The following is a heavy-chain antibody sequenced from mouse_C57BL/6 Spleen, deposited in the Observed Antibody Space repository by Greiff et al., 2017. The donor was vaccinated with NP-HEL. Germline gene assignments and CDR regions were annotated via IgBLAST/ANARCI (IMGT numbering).Heavy chain of an antibody. CDR1: GYTFTSYW. CDR3: ASSSHPFDY. D-gene: IGHD1-1*01. V-gene: IGHV1-59*01. Sequence: QVQLKQPGAELVRPGTSVKLSCKASGYTFTSYWMHWVKQRPGQGLEWIGVIDPSDSYTNYNQKFKGKATLTVDTSSSTAYMQLSSLTSEDSAVYYCASSSHPFDYWGQGTTLTVSS. J-gene: IGHJ2*01. CDR2: IDPSDSYT.